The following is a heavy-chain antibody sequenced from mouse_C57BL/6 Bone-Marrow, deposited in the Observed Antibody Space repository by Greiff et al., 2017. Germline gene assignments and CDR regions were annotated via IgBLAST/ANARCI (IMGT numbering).Heavy chain of an antibody. CDR1: GYTFTSYW. CDR3: ARAGFAY. V-gene: IGHV1-59*01. CDR2: IDPSDSYT. J-gene: IGHJ3*01. Sequence: QVHVKQPGAELARPGTSVKLSCKASGYTFTSYWMHWVKQRPGQGLEWIGFIDPSDSYTNYNQQFKGKATLTVDQSSSPAYMQRSSLTSEDAAVYYCARAGFAYWGQGTLVTVAA.